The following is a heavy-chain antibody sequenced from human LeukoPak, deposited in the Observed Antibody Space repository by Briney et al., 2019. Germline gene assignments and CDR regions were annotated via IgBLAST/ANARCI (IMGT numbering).Heavy chain of an antibody. CDR2: IYTSGST. D-gene: IGHD7-27*01. CDR3: ARAELGSDDAFDI. V-gene: IGHV4-61*02. CDR1: GGSISSGSYY. J-gene: IGHJ3*02. Sequence: PSQTLSLTCTVSGGSISSGSYYRSWIRPPAGKGLEWIGRIYTSGSTNYNPSLKSRVTISVDTSKNQFSLKLSSVTAADTAVYYCARAELGSDDAFDIWGQGTMVTVSS.